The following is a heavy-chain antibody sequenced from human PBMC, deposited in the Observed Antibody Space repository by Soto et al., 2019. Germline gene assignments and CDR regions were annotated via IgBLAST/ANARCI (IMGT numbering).Heavy chain of an antibody. D-gene: IGHD3-3*01. CDR3: ARGGSGAFWSAYYPWFDP. CDR1: GYIFTGYY. CDR2: IYPHTGDT. Sequence: QVRLVQSGAEVKKPGASVKVSCKASGYIFTGYYLHWMRQAPGQGLEWVGWIYPHTGDTNSARKFRGRVTVTSDTSISTAYMELTRLRPHDTAVYFCARGGSGAFWSAYYPWFDPWGQGTLVTVPS. J-gene: IGHJ5*02. V-gene: IGHV1-2*02.